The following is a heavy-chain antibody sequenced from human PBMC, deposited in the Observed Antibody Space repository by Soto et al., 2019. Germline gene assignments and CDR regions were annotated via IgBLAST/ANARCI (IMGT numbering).Heavy chain of an antibody. CDR1: GGSISSYY. D-gene: IGHD3-10*01. Sequence: SETLSLTCTVSGGSISSYYWSWIRQPPGKGLEWIGYIYYSGSTNYNPSLKSRVTISVDTSKNQFSLKLSSVTAADTAVYYCASFGYYGSGSYYKSFDYWGQGTLVTVSS. CDR3: ASFGYYGSGSYYKSFDY. J-gene: IGHJ4*02. V-gene: IGHV4-59*01. CDR2: IYYSGST.